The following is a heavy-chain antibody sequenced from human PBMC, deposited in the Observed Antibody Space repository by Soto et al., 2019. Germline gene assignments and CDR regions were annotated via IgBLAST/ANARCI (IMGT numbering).Heavy chain of an antibody. V-gene: IGHV1-69*06. CDR2: IIPIFGTA. CDR1: GGTFSSYA. D-gene: IGHD3-22*01. J-gene: IGHJ4*02. Sequence: SVKVYCKASGGTFSSYAISWVRQAPGQGLEWMGGIIPIFGTANYAQKFQGRVTITADKSTSTAYMELSSLRSEDTAVYYCLGEVPDYYDSSGYYASVDYWGQGTLVTVPS. CDR3: LGEVPDYYDSSGYYASVDY.